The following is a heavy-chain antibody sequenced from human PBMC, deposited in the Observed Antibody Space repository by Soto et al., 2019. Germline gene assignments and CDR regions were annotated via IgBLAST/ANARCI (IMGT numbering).Heavy chain of an antibody. V-gene: IGHV3-48*02. D-gene: IGHD4-17*01. J-gene: IGHJ6*02. CDR2: ISSSSSTI. CDR1: GFTFSSYS. CDR3: ASYGGYDFYYYYYGMDV. Sequence: EVQLVESGGGLVQPGGSLRLSWAASGFTFSSYSMNWVRQAPGKGLDWVSYISSSSSTIYYADSVKGRFTISRDNAKNSLYLQMNSLRDEDTAVYYCASYGGYDFYYYYYGMDVWGQGTTVTVSS.